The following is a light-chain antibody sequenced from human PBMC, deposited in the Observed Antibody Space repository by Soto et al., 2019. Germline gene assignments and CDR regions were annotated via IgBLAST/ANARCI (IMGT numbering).Light chain of an antibody. Sequence: DIQMTQSPSSLSASVGDRVTITCRASQSISSYLSWYQQKPGKAPKLLIYAASSLQSGVPSRFSGSGSGTDFTLTISSLQPEDFATYYCQHYDNFPRAITFGQGTQREIK. CDR2: AAS. CDR3: QHYDNFPRAIT. J-gene: IGKJ5*01. CDR1: QSISSY. V-gene: IGKV1-39*01.